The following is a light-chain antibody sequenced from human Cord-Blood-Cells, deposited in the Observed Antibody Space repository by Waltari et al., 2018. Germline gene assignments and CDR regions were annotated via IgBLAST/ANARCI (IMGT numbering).Light chain of an antibody. CDR2: SND. CDR3: AAWDDSLSGRV. CDR1: NSTTGSIY. J-gene: IGLJ3*02. V-gene: IGLV1-47*02. Sequence: QSVLTQPPSASGTPGPRVTLSCSGNNSTTGSIYVHWYQQLPGTAPKLLIYSNDQRPSGVPDRFSGSKSGTSASLAISGLRSEDEADYYCAAWDDSLSGRVFGGGTKLTVL.